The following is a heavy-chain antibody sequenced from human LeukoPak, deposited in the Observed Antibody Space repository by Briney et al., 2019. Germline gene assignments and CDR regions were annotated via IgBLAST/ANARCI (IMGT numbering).Heavy chain of an antibody. J-gene: IGHJ3*02. Sequence: SETLSLTCAVYGGSFSGYYWSWIRQPPGKGLEWIGEINHSGSTNYNPSLKSRVTISVDTSKNQFSLKLSSVTAADTAVYYCARVFPEVRGAYAFDIWGQGTMVTVSS. D-gene: IGHD3-10*01. CDR1: GGSFSGYY. CDR3: ARVFPEVRGAYAFDI. CDR2: INHSGST. V-gene: IGHV4-34*01.